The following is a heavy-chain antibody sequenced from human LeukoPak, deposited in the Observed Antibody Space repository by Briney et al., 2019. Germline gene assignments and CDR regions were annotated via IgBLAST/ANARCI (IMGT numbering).Heavy chain of an antibody. CDR3: ARDVAAAGYFDY. J-gene: IGHJ4*02. V-gene: IGHV3-53*01. CDR2: IYSGGST. CDR1: GGSFSGYY. Sequence: ETLSLTCAVYGGSFSGYYWSWIRQAPGKGLEWVSVIYSGGSTYYADSVKGRFTISRDNSKNTLYLQMNYLSAEDTAVYYCARDVAAAGYFDYWGQGTLVTVSS. D-gene: IGHD6-13*01.